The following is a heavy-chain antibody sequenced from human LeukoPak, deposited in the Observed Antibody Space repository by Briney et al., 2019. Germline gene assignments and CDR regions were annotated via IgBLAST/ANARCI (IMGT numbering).Heavy chain of an antibody. CDR2: FSGSDSGGGGKA. V-gene: IGHV3-23*01. CDR3: AKGSLGVVVTAFDY. D-gene: IGHD2-21*02. CDR1: GFTFSSYA. J-gene: IGHJ4*02. Sequence: GGSLRLSCAASGFTFSSYAMSWVRQAPGRGLEWVSGFSGSDSGGGGKAYYAQSVRGRFTISRDNSKNTLHLQMNTLRAEDTAVYYCAKGSLGVVVTAFDYWGQGILVTVSS.